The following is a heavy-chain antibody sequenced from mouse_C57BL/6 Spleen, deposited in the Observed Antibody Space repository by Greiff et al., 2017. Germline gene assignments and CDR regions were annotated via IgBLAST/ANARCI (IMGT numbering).Heavy chain of an antibody. Sequence: VQLVESGAELVKPGASVKISCKASGYAFSSYWMNWVKQRPGKGLEWIGQIYPGDGDTNYNGKFKGKATLTADKSSSTAYMQLSSLTSEDSAVYFCARGDDYDGFAYWGQGTLVTVSA. V-gene: IGHV1-80*01. CDR1: GYAFSSYW. J-gene: IGHJ3*01. CDR2: IYPGDGDT. CDR3: ARGDDYDGFAY. D-gene: IGHD2-4*01.